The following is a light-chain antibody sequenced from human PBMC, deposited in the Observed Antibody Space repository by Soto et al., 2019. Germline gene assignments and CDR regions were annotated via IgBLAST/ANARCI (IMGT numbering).Light chain of an antibody. CDR1: SSNIGGNT. CDR3: STWDDSLNGPL. CDR2: SNS. V-gene: IGLV1-44*01. Sequence: QSVLTQPPSASGTPGQRVTISCSGSSSNIGGNTVNWYQKVPGPAPKLIIFSNSQRPSGVPDRYSGSKSGTSASLAIGGLQSEDEADYYCSTWDDSLNGPLFGGGTKLTVL. J-gene: IGLJ2*01.